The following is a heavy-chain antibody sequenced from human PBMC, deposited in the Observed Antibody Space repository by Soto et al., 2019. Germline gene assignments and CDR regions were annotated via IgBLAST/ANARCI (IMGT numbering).Heavy chain of an antibody. V-gene: IGHV3-30*03. D-gene: IGHD6-13*01. CDR3: ATDKASAGTEYFQY. CDR1: GFSFSFYV. J-gene: IGHJ1*01. CDR2: ISYDGSDK. Sequence: QVQLVESGGGVVQSGRSLRLSCAASGFSFSFYVMHWVRQAPGKGLEWVAIISYDGSDKDYADSVKGRFTISRDNSKNTLYLEMNSLRPEDTAVYYCATDKASAGTEYFQYWGQGTLVTVSS.